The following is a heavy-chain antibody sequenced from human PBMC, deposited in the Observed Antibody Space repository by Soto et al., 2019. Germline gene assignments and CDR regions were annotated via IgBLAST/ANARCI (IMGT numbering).Heavy chain of an antibody. Sequence: WETLSVTRMGSGGSITSYYWSWIRPPPGKGLELIGYIYYNGHTNYSPSLKSRVTISIDASKNQFSLKLSSVSAADTAVYYCARWAFGGVGSYYYYGMDFWGQGTTVT. V-gene: IGHV4-59*08. J-gene: IGHJ6*02. CDR3: ARWAFGGVGSYYYYGMDF. D-gene: IGHD3-10*01. CDR2: IYYNGHT. CDR1: GGSITSYY.